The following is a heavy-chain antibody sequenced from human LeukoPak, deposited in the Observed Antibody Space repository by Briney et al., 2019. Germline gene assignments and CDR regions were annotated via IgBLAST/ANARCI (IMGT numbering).Heavy chain of an antibody. CDR1: GGSISSYY. Sequence: SETLSLTCTVSGGSISSYYWGWIRQPPGKGLEWIGEINHSGSTNYNPSLKSRVTISVDTSKNQFSLKLSSVTAADTAVYYCARGGSGWPPDYWGQGTLVTVSS. CDR2: INHSGST. J-gene: IGHJ4*02. V-gene: IGHV4-34*01. D-gene: IGHD6-19*01. CDR3: ARGGSGWPPDY.